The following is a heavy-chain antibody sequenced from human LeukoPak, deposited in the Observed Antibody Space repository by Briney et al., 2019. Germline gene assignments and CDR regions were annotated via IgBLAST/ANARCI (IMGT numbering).Heavy chain of an antibody. J-gene: IGHJ6*03. V-gene: IGHV3-23*01. CDR1: GFTFSSYA. Sequence: GGSLRLSCAASGFTFSSYAMSWVRQAPGKGLEWVSAFSGSGGSTYYADSVKGRFTISRDNSKNTLYLQMNSLRAEDMAVYYCAKSDGSGSYYYYMDVWGKGTTVTVSS. CDR2: FSGSGGST. CDR3: AKSDGSGSYYYYMDV. D-gene: IGHD3-10*01.